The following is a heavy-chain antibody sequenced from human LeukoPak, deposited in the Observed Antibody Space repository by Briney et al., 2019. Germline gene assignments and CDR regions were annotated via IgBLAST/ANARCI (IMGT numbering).Heavy chain of an antibody. CDR3: AKMLELRFFDY. CDR1: GFTVRTNY. V-gene: IGHV3-53*01. D-gene: IGHD1-7*01. J-gene: IGHJ4*02. CDR2: IYSGGST. Sequence: GGSLRLSCAASGFTVRTNYMTWVRQAPGKGLEWVSIIYSGGSTYYADSVKGRFTISRDNSKNTLYLQMNSLRAEDTAVYYCAKMLELRFFDYWGQGTLVTVSS.